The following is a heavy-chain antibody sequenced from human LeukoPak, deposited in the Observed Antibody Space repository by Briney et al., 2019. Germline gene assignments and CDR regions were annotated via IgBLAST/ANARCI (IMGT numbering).Heavy chain of an antibody. V-gene: IGHV4-39*01. CDR1: GGSISSGDYY. CDR3: SRYSSSSGGDFDY. J-gene: IGHJ4*02. D-gene: IGHD6-6*01. Sequence: PSETLSLTCTVSGGSISSGDYYWSWIRQPPGKGLEWIGSIYYSGSTYYNPSLKSRVTISVDTSKNQFSLKLSSVTAADTAVYYCSRYSSSSGGDFDYWGQGTLVTVSS. CDR2: IYYSGST.